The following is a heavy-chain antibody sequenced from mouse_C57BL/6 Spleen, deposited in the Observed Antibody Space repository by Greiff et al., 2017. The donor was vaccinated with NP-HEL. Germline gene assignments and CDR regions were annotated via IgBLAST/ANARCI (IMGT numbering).Heavy chain of an antibody. CDR2: IFPGSGST. V-gene: IGHV1-75*01. CDR3: ARDGDYGSSSSFDY. CDR1: GYTFTDYY. Sequence: QVQLQQSGPELVKPGASVKISCKASGYTFTDYYINWVKQRPGQGLEWIGWIFPGSGSTYYNEKFKGKATLTVDKSSSTAYMLLSSLTSEDSAVYFCARDGDYGSSSSFDYWGQGTTLTVSS. D-gene: IGHD1-1*01. J-gene: IGHJ2*01.